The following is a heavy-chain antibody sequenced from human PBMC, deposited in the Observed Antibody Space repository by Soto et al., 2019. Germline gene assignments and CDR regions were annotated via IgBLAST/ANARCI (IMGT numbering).Heavy chain of an antibody. D-gene: IGHD3-9*01. CDR2: ISDSGGRT. CDR1: GITFDTYA. CDR3: AKVPPGDILTGSYTGHLDY. Sequence: PGGSLRLSCVVSGITFDTYALYWVRQAPGKGLEWVSSISDSGGRTFYADSVKGRFIISRDNSRNTLYLQMNSLRAEDTAVYYCAKVPPGDILTGSYTGHLDYWGQGTMVTVYS. J-gene: IGHJ4*02. V-gene: IGHV3-23*01.